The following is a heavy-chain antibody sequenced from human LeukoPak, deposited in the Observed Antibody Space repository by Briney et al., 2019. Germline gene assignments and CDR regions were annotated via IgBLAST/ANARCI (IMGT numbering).Heavy chain of an antibody. D-gene: IGHD3-3*01. CDR1: GFTFSSYG. CDR2: IRYDGSNK. V-gene: IGHV3-30*02. Sequence: PGGSLRLSCAASGFTFSSYGMHWVRQAPGKGREWVAFIRYDGSNKYYADSVKGRFTISRDNSKNTLYLQMNSLRAEDTAVYYCAKVHYDFWSGYVDYWGQGTLVTVSS. J-gene: IGHJ4*02. CDR3: AKVHYDFWSGYVDY.